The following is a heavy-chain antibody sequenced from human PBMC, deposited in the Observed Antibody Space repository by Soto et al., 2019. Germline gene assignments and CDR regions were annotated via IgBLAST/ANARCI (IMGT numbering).Heavy chain of an antibody. CDR3: ARVGAYCVSTSCHDY. CDR2: ISAYNGNT. Sequence: QVQLVQSGAEVKKPGASVKVSCKASGYTFTNYGISWVRQAPEQGLERMGWISAYNGNTDYAQKLQGRVTMTTDTSTSTAYMELRSLRSDDTAVYYCARVGAYCVSTSCHDYWGQGTLVTVSS. J-gene: IGHJ4*02. V-gene: IGHV1-18*01. D-gene: IGHD2-2*01. CDR1: GYTFTNYG.